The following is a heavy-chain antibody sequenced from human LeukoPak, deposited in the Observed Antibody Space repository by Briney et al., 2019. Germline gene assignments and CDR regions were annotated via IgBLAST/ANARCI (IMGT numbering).Heavy chain of an antibody. D-gene: IGHD3-10*01. J-gene: IGHJ4*02. CDR1: GGSFSGYY. V-gene: IGHV4-34*01. Sequence: SETLSLTCAVYGGSFSGYYWSWTRQPPGKGLEWIGEINHSGSTNYNPSLKSRVTISVDTSKNQFSLKLSSVTAADTAVYYCARVTYYYGSGSYYAPKRDYWGQGTLVTVSS. CDR2: INHSGST. CDR3: ARVTYYYGSGSYYAPKRDY.